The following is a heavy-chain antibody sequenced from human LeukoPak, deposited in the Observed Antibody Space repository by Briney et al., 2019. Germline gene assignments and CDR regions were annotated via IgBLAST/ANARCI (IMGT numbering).Heavy chain of an antibody. V-gene: IGHV1-24*01. CDR3: ATGDSSSWWFDY. Sequence: ASVKVSCKVSGYTLTELSMHWVRQAPGKGLEWMGGFDPEDGETIYAQKFQGRVTMTEDTSTDTAYMELSSLRSEDTAVYYCATGDSSSWWFDYWGQGTLVTVSS. J-gene: IGHJ4*02. D-gene: IGHD6-13*01. CDR2: FDPEDGET. CDR1: GYTLTELS.